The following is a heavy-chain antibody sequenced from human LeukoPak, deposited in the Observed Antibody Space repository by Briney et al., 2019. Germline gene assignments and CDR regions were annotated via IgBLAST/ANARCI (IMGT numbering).Heavy chain of an antibody. CDR1: GLTFSSYN. Sequence: PGGSLRLSCAASGLTFSSYNRNWVRQAPGKGRENVGRIKSKADGATVDYGGPVRGRFTISRDDSRKLVYLQMNSLKTEDTAAYYCTTGGGTSDHWGQGTLVTVSS. V-gene: IGHV3-15*01. CDR2: IKSKADGATV. J-gene: IGHJ4*02. CDR3: TTGGGTSDH.